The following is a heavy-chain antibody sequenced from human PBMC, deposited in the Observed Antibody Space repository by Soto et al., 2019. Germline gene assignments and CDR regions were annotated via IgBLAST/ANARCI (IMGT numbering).Heavy chain of an antibody. V-gene: IGHV3-23*01. CDR3: AKARSSGGYYYVEALDI. CDR2: ISDSGGST. J-gene: IGHJ3*02. CDR1: GFTFTNYA. D-gene: IGHD3-22*01. Sequence: GGSLSLSCAASGFTFTNYAMTWVRPAPEKGLEWVSVISDSGGSTFYADSVKGRFTISRDNSKSTLYLQMNSLRADDTAAYYCAKARSSGGYYYVEALDIWGQGTMVTVSS.